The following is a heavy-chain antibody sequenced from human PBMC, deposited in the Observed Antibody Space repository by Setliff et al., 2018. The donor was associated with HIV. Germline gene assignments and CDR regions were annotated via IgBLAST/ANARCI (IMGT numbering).Heavy chain of an antibody. V-gene: IGHV4-4*07. CDR1: TDSFSNFH. CDR2: IFGSGTT. Sequence: LSLTCSVSTDSFSNFHWSWMRQPAGKGLEWIGRIFGSGTTHYNPSLKSRVTMSIDTSKNQFSLKLNSVTAADTAVYFCARDRSKYGTGSSAYNWFDPWGLGTLVTVSS. J-gene: IGHJ5*02. D-gene: IGHD3-16*01. CDR3: ARDRSKYGTGSSAYNWFDP.